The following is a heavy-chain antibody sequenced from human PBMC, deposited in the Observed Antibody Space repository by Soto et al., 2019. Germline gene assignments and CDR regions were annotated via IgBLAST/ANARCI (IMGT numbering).Heavy chain of an antibody. CDR3: ARGYGGGNFDY. D-gene: IGHD3-16*01. Sequence: QVQLQQWGAGLLKPSETLSLTCAVYGGSFSGYYWSWIRQPPGKGLEWIGEINHSGSTNYNPSLKSRVTISVDTSKNQFSLKLSSVTAADTAVYYCARGYGGGNFDYWGQGTLVTVSS. V-gene: IGHV4-34*01. CDR2: INHSGST. CDR1: GGSFSGYY. J-gene: IGHJ4*02.